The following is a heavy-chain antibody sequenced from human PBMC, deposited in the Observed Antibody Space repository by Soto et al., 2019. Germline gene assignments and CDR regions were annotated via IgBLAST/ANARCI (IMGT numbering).Heavy chain of an antibody. D-gene: IGHD3-10*01. CDR2: IYHSGST. J-gene: IGHJ4*02. CDR1: GDSISSSKW. CDR3: ARVGGFGATTIDY. Sequence: PSETLSLTCAVSGDSISSSKWWSWVRQPPGKGLEWIGEIYHSGSTNYNPSLKSRVTISVDTSKNQFSLKLSSVTAADTAVYYCARVGGFGATTIDYWGQGTLVTVSS. V-gene: IGHV4-4*02.